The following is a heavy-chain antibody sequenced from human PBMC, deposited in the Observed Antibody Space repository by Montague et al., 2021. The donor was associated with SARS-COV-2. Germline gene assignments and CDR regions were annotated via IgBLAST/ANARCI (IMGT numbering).Heavy chain of an antibody. CDR3: AITSDSSDY. D-gene: IGHD4-11*01. Sequence: CYRLEKKNDYAESVKSRITIDPDTSKHQFSLHLNSVTPEDTAVYYCAITSDSSDYWGQGTLVTVSS. J-gene: IGHJ4*02. V-gene: IGHV6-1*01. CDR2: CYRLEKKN.